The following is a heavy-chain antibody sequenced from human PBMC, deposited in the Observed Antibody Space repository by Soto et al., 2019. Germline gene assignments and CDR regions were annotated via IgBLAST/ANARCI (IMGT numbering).Heavy chain of an antibody. D-gene: IGHD2-15*01. CDR2: IYSGGST. CDR3: ARLYGSGGSCYRHFDY. CDR1: GFTVSSNY. Sequence: EVQLVESGGGLVQPGGSLRLSCAASGFTVSSNYMSWVRQAPGKGLEWVSVIYSGGSTYYADSVKGRFTISRDNSKNTLYLQMNSLRAEDTAVYYCARLYGSGGSCYRHFDYWGQGTLVTVSS. V-gene: IGHV3-66*01. J-gene: IGHJ4*02.